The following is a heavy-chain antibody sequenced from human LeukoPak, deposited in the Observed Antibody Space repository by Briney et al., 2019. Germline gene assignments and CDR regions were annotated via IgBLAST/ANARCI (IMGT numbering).Heavy chain of an antibody. CDR3: ARDFSDPDR. CDR2: ISSSSSTI. D-gene: IGHD2/OR15-2a*01. CDR1: GFTLSSYS. J-gene: IGHJ5*02. Sequence: PGGSLRLSCAASGFTLSSYSMNWVRQAPGKGLEWVSYISSSSSTIYYADSVKGRFTISRDNAKNSLYLQMNSLRAEDTAVCYCARDFSDPDRWGQGTLVTVSS. V-gene: IGHV3-48*04.